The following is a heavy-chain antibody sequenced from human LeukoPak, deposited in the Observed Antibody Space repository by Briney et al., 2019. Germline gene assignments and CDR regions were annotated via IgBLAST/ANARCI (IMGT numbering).Heavy chain of an antibody. J-gene: IGHJ4*02. CDR2: ISAYNSNT. V-gene: IGHV1-18*01. D-gene: IGHD3-10*01. CDR1: GYTFTIYG. Sequence: ASVKVSCKASGYTFTIYGITWVRQAPGQGLEWMGWISAYNSNTKYAQKFQGRVTMTTDTSTSTAYMELGSLESDDTAVYYCARDTYYYGSGSYYNPDYWGQGTLVTISS. CDR3: ARDTYYYGSGSYYNPDY.